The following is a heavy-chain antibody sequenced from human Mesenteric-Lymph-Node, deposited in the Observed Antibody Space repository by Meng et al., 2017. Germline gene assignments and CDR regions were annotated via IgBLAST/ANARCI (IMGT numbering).Heavy chain of an antibody. V-gene: IGHV3-23*01. D-gene: IGHD6-19*01. CDR3: ARLSD. CDR1: GFTFSSYA. CDR2: ISGSGGST. Sequence: GESLKISCAASGFTFSSYAMSWVRQAPGKGLEWVSAISGSGGSTYYADSVKGRFTISRDNSKNTLYLQLNSLRADDTAIYYCARLSDWGQGTLVTVSS. J-gene: IGHJ4*02.